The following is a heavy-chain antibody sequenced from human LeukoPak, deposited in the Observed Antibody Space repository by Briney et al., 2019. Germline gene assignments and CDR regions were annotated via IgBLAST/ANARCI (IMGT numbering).Heavy chain of an antibody. CDR3: AIRAHVVSTGAFDI. V-gene: IGHV4-4*07. CDR2: IYTSGST. J-gene: IGHJ3*02. Sequence: SETLSLTCTVSGGSISSYYWSWIRQPAGKGLEWIGRIYTSGSTNYNPSLKSRVTMSVDTSKNQFSLKLSSVTAADTAVYYCAIRAHVVSTGAFDIWGQGTMVTVSS. D-gene: IGHD3-22*01. CDR1: GGSISSYY.